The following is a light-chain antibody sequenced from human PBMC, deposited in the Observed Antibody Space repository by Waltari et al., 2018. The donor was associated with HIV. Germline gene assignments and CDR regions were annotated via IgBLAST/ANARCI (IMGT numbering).Light chain of an antibody. CDR3: QQYVSSPT. CDR2: GAS. J-gene: IGKJ1*01. V-gene: IGKV3-20*01. Sequence: ENVLRQSPGTLALSPGERATLSGRARQSVNRNYFAWYQQKPGQPPRLLIYGASSRATGIPDRVSGSGSGTDFTLTISRLEPEDSAVYYCQQYVSSPTFGQGTKVEIK. CDR1: QSVNRNY.